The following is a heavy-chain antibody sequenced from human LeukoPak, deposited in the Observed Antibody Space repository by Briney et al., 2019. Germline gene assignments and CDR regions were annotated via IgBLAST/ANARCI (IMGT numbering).Heavy chain of an antibody. Sequence: PSETLSLTCTVSGGSISSSSYYWGWIRQPPGKGLEWIGSIYYSGSTYYNPSLKSRVTISVDTSKNQFSLKLSSVTAADTAVYYCARAVGGYHFDYWGQGTLVTGSS. D-gene: IGHD3-16*01. CDR3: ARAVGGYHFDY. CDR2: IYYSGST. V-gene: IGHV4-39*07. J-gene: IGHJ4*02. CDR1: GGSISSSSYY.